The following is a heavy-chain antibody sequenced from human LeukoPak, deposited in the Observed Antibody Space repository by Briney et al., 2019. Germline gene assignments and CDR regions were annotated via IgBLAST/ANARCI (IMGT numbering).Heavy chain of an antibody. CDR1: GYSFASYW. CDR2: IYPGDSDT. V-gene: IGHV5-51*01. J-gene: IGHJ4*02. D-gene: IGHD6-13*01. CDR3: ARRASSWWFDY. Sequence: GESLKISCKGSGYSFASYWIGWVRQMPGKGLEWMGIIYPGDSDTRYSPSFQGQVTISADKSISTAYLQWSSLKASDTAIYYCARRASSWWFDYWGQGILVTVSS.